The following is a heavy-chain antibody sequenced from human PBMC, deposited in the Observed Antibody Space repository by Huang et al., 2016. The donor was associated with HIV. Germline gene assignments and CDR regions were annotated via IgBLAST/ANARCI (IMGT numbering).Heavy chain of an antibody. D-gene: IGHD1-26*01. CDR2: ISAYKVDR. J-gene: IGHJ3*01. CDR1: GYTFNTHG. V-gene: IGHV1-18*04. Sequence: QLLQSGPEVKKPGASVKVSCKPSGYTFNTHGISCVRQAPGQGLEWMGWISAYKVDRKYAQEFQGRVTMTTDTSTSTAYLEQRSLRSDDTAVYFCARDGSCLAISDNGGSRDVLDFWGQGTLVIVSS. CDR3: ARDGSCLAISDNGGSRDVLDF.